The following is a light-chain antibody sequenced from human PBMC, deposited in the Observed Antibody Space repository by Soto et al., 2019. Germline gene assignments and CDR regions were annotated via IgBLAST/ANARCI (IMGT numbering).Light chain of an antibody. CDR3: QSYDSSLNRV. Sequence: QSVLTQPPSVSGAPGQRITISCTGSSSNIGARYDVHWYRQLPGTAPKLLLYGDNNRSSGVPDRFSASKSGASASLAITGLQADDEADYYCQSYDSSLNRVFGTGTKVTVL. V-gene: IGLV1-40*01. CDR1: SSNIGARYD. CDR2: GDN. J-gene: IGLJ1*01.